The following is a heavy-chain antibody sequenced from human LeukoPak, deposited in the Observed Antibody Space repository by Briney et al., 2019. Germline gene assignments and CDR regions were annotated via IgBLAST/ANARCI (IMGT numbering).Heavy chain of an antibody. D-gene: IGHD3-10*01. CDR1: GFTFSSYD. CDR2: IGTAGDT. CDR3: ARERFMVRGARYYYYGMDV. J-gene: IGHJ6*02. V-gene: IGHV3-13*01. Sequence: PGGSLRLSCAASGFTFSSYDMHWVRQATGKGLEWVSAIGTAGDTYYPGSVKGRFTISRENAKNSLYLQMNSLRAGDTAVYYCARERFMVRGARYYYYGMDVWGQGTTVTVSS.